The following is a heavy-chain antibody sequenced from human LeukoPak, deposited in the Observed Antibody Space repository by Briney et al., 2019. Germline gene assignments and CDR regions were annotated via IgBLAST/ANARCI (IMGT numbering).Heavy chain of an antibody. Sequence: SETLSLTCAVYGGSFSGYYWSWIRQPPGKGLEWIGEINHSGSTNYNPSLKSRVTISVDTSKNQFSLKLSSVTAADTAVYYCARGQYYYGSGSYYTHWGQGTLVTASS. D-gene: IGHD3-10*01. CDR3: ARGQYYYGSGSYYTH. V-gene: IGHV4-34*01. CDR2: INHSGST. CDR1: GGSFSGYY. J-gene: IGHJ4*02.